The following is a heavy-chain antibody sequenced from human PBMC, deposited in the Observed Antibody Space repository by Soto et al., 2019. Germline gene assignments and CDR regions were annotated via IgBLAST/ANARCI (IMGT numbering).Heavy chain of an antibody. J-gene: IGHJ3*02. D-gene: IGHD2-2*01. Sequence: SQTLSLTCAISGDSVSSNSAAWSWIRQSPSRGLEWLGRTYYRSKWYNDYAVSVKSRITINPDTSKNQFSLQLNSVTPEDTAVYYCARGVVVVASEIYLRDGFDIWGQGTMV. CDR1: GDSVSSNSAA. CDR2: TYYRSKWYN. V-gene: IGHV6-1*01. CDR3: ARGVVVVASEIYLRDGFDI.